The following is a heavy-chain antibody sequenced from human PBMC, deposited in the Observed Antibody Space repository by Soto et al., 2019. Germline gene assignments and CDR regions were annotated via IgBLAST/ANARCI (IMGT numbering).Heavy chain of an antibody. D-gene: IGHD3-10*01. V-gene: IGHV1-18*01. CDR3: ARVAGYASGSRHFDN. CDR1: GYTFPTYG. Sequence: QVQLVQSGAEVTKPGASVTVSCKASGYTFPTYGLSWVRQAPGQGLEWMGWIVANSGNTVYSQEYQCIVTMTTDTSTNTAYMELMSLRSDDTALYYCARVAGYASGSRHFDNWGQGTLVTVSS. J-gene: IGHJ4*02. CDR2: IVANSGNT.